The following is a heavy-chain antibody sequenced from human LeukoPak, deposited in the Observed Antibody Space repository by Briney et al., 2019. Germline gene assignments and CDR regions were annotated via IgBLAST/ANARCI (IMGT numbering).Heavy chain of an antibody. J-gene: IGHJ4*02. Sequence: SETLSLTCTVSGGSISSYYWSWIRQPPGKGLEWIGYIYYSGSTNYNPSLKSRVTISVDTSKNQFSLKLSSVTAADTAVYYCARLPTTEYYFDYWGQGTLVTVSS. CDR1: GGSISSYY. V-gene: IGHV4-59*01. CDR3: ARLPTTEYYFDY. D-gene: IGHD1-1*01. CDR2: IYYSGST.